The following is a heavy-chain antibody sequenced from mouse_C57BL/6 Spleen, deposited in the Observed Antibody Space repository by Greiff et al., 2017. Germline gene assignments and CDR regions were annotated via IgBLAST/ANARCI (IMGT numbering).Heavy chain of an antibody. Sequence: VQLQQPGAELVKPGASVKLSCKASGYTFTSYWMQWVKQRPGQGLEWIGEIDPSDSYTNYNQKFKGKATLTVDTSSSTAYMQLSSLTSEDSAVYYCAGGGSFAYWGQGTLVTVSA. V-gene: IGHV1-50*01. J-gene: IGHJ3*01. CDR3: AGGGSFAY. CDR1: GYTFTSYW. CDR2: IDPSDSYT.